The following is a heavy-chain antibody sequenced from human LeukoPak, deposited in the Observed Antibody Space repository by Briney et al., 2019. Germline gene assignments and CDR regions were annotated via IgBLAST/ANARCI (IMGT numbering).Heavy chain of an antibody. Sequence: PSETLSLTCTVSGGSINYYYWMWIRQPPGKGLEWIGYIYYSGSTNYNPSLKSRVTISVDTSKNQFSLKLSSVTAADTAVYYCARGRRLMDYYYYGMDVWGQGTTVTVSS. D-gene: IGHD5-24*01. CDR3: ARGRRLMDYYYYGMDV. J-gene: IGHJ6*02. CDR2: IYYSGST. CDR1: GGSINYYY. V-gene: IGHV4-59*01.